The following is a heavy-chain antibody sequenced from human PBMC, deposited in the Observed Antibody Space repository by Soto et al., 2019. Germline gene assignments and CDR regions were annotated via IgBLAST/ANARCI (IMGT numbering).Heavy chain of an antibody. CDR3: ARGGYSGYDFDY. CDR2: INPNSGGT. CDR1: GYTLTGYY. V-gene: IGHV1-2*04. J-gene: IGHJ4*02. D-gene: IGHD5-12*01. Sequence: ASVTVSCKASGYTLTGYYMHWVRPAPGQGLEWMGWINPNSGGTNYAQKFQGWVTMTRDTSISTAYMELSRLRSDDTAVYYCARGGYSGYDFDYWGQGTLVTVSS.